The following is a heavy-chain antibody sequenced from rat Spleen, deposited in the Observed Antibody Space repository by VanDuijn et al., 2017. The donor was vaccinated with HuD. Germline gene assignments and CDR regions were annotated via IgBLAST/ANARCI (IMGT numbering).Heavy chain of an antibody. Sequence: QVQLKESEPDLVQPSQTLSLTCTVSGFSLTSYHVHWVRQPPGKGLEWMGRIQSGGSTDYNSALKSRLSISRDTSKSQVFLKMNSLQTEDTAMYFCARGVYYPLFDYWGQGVMVTVSS. D-gene: IGHD1-6*01. CDR3: ARGVYYPLFDY. CDR1: GFSLTSYH. V-gene: IGHV2-27*01. J-gene: IGHJ2*01. CDR2: IQSGGST.